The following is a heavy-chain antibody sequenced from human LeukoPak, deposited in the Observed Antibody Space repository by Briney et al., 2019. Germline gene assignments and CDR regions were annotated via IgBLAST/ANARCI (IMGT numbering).Heavy chain of an antibody. CDR3: ATKDPWTTHAFDI. J-gene: IGHJ3*02. Sequence: PSETLSLTCTVSGGSISSSSYYWGWIRQPPGKGLEWIGSIYYSGSTYYNPSLKGRVTISVDTSKNQFSLKLSSVTAADTAVYYCATKDPWTTHAFDIWGQGTMVTVSS. CDR2: IYYSGST. CDR1: GGSISSSSYY. D-gene: IGHD4-17*01. V-gene: IGHV4-39*01.